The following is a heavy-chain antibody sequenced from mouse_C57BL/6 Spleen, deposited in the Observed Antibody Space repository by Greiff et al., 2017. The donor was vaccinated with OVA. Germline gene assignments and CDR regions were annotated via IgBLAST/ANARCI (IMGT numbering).Heavy chain of an antibody. CDR1: GFTFSDAW. D-gene: IGHD1-1*01. V-gene: IGHV6-6*01. CDR2: IRNKANNHAT. CDR3: TRPQSYYYSFAY. Sequence: EVKLMESGGGLVQPGGSMKLSCAASGFTFSDAWMDWVRQSPEKGLEWVAEIRNKANNHATYYAESVKGRFTISRDDSKSSVYLQMNSLRAEDTGIYYCTRPQSYYYSFAYWGQGTLVTVSA. J-gene: IGHJ3*01.